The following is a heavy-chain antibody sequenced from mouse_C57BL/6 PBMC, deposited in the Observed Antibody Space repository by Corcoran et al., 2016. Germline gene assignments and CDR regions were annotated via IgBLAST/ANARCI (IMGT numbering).Heavy chain of an antibody. CDR2: INPNNGGT. V-gene: IGHV1-26*01. J-gene: IGHJ1*03. CDR1: GYTFTDYY. D-gene: IGHD1-1*01. CDR3: ARPYYGSSYWYFDV. Sequence: EVQLQQSGPELVKPGASVKISCKASGYTFTDYYMNWVKQSHGKSLEWIGDINPNNGGTSYNQKFKGKATLTVDKSSSTAYMELRSLTSEDSAVYYCARPYYGSSYWYFDVWGTGTTVTVS.